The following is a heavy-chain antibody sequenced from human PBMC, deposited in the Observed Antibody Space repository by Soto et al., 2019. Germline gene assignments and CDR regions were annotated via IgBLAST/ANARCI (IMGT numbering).Heavy chain of an antibody. Sequence: EVPLVESGGGLVQPGRSLRLSCAASGFTFDDYAMHWVRQAPGKGLEWVSGISWNSGSIGYADSVKGRFTISRDNAKNSLYLQMNSLRAEDTALYYCAKEGQGGDYYYGMDVWGQGTTVTVSS. J-gene: IGHJ6*02. V-gene: IGHV3-9*01. CDR1: GFTFDDYA. CDR3: AKEGQGGDYYYGMDV. D-gene: IGHD2-15*01. CDR2: ISWNSGSI.